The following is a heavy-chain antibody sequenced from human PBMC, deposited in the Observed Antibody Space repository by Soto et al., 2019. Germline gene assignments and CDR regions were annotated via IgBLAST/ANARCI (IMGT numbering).Heavy chain of an antibody. J-gene: IGHJ4*02. CDR3: ARTEGLKDFWSGFSYPFDF. CDR1: YGSFSPYY. Sequence: QVQLQESGPGLVKPSETLSLTYTVSYGSFSPYYWSWIRQPPGRGLEWIGYIYYSGNTNYNPSLMSRVTISIDTSINQFSLRLTSVTAADTAVYYCARTEGLKDFWSGFSYPFDFWGQGTLVTVSA. CDR2: IYYSGNT. V-gene: IGHV4-59*01. D-gene: IGHD3-3*01.